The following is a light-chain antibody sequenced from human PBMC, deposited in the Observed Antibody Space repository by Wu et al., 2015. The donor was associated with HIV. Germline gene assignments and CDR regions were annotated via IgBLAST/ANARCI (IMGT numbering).Light chain of an antibody. CDR3: QRYGSSSYT. CDR1: QSVSSSY. J-gene: IGKJ2*01. Sequence: EIVLTQSPGTLSLSPGERATLSCRASQSVSSSYLAWYQQKPGQAPRLLIYGASSRATGIPDRFSGSGSGTDFTLTISRLEPEDFAVYYCQRYGSSSYTFGQGTKLETK. V-gene: IGKV3-20*01. CDR2: GAS.